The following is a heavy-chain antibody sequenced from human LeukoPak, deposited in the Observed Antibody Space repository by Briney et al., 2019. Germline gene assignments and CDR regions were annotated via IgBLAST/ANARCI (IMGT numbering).Heavy chain of an antibody. Sequence: GSLRLSCAASGFTFSTYWMTWVRQAPGKGLEWIGEINHSGSTNYNPSLKSRVTISVDTSKNQFSLKLSSVTAADTAVYYCAMGGYSSGWYDPLTFWDYWGQGTLVTVSS. D-gene: IGHD6-19*01. CDR2: INHSGST. CDR3: AMGGYSSGWYDPLTFWDY. J-gene: IGHJ4*02. V-gene: IGHV4-34*08. CDR1: GFTFSTYW.